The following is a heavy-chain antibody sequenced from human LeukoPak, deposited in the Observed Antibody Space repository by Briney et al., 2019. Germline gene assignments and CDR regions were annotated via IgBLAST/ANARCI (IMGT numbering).Heavy chain of an antibody. CDR1: GFTFSSYA. D-gene: IGHD4-17*01. CDR3: ARTTTVTTVPDY. CDR2: ISYDGSNK. J-gene: IGHJ4*02. V-gene: IGHV3-30*04. Sequence: PGGSLRLSCAASGFTFSSYAMHWVRQAPGKGLEWVAVISYDGSNKYYADSVKGRFTISRDNSKNTLYLQMNSLRAEDTAVYYCARTTTVTTVPDYWAREPWSPSPQ.